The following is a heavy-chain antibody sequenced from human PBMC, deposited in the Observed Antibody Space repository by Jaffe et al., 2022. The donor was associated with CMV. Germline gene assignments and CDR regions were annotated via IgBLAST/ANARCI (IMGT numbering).Heavy chain of an antibody. CDR2: FHYSGTT. D-gene: IGHD3-22*01. Sequence: QLQLQESGPGLVKPSETLSLTCTVSGGSISVSHYYYWGWIRQPPGKGLEWIASFHYSGTTYYNPSLKSRVTMSVDTSKNQFSLNLSSVTAADTAVYYCAGWDDSSPFDYWGQGALVTVSS. J-gene: IGHJ4*02. CDR3: AGWDDSSPFDY. CDR1: GGSISVSHYYY. V-gene: IGHV4-39*01.